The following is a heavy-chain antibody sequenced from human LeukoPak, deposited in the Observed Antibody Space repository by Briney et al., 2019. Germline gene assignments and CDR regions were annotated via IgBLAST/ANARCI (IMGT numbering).Heavy chain of an antibody. CDR2: IKSKTDGGTT. D-gene: IGHD3-10*01. J-gene: IGHJ4*02. CDR3: VSSGSGSHDY. Sequence: GGSLRLSCAASGFTLSNAWMSWVRQAPGNGLEWVGRIKSKTDGGTTDYAAPVKGRFTISRDDSKYTLYLQMYSLKTEDTAVYYCVSSGSGSHDYWGQGSLVTVSS. CDR1: GFTLSNAW. V-gene: IGHV3-15*01.